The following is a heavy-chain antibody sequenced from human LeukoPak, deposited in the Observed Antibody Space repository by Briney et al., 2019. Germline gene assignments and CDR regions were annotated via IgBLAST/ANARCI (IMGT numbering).Heavy chain of an antibody. V-gene: IGHV4-59*01. J-gene: IGHJ4*02. D-gene: IGHD6-6*01. CDR3: ARGQTSIAARPLDY. CDR2: IYYSGST. CDR1: GGSISSYY. Sequence: PSETLSLTCTVSGGSISSYYWSWIRQPPGKGLEWIGYIYYSGSTNYNPSLKGRVTISVDTSKNQFSLKLSSVTAADTAVYYCARGQTSIAARPLDYWGQGTLVTVSS.